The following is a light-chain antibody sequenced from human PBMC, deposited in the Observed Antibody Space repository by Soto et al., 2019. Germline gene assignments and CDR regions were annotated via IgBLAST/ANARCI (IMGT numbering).Light chain of an antibody. Sequence: DIQMTQSPSSLSASVGDRVTITCQASQYISNYLNWYQQKPGKAPKLLIYDASNLETGVPSGFSGSGSGTDFTFTINSLQAEDIATYYCQQYDNLPLTFGGGTKVDIK. CDR1: QYISNY. V-gene: IGKV1-33*01. J-gene: IGKJ4*01. CDR3: QQYDNLPLT. CDR2: DAS.